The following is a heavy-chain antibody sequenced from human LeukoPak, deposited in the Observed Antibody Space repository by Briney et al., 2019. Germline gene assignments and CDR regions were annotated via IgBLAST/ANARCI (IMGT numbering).Heavy chain of an antibody. Sequence: SETLSLTCAVYGGSFSGYYWSWIRQPPGNGLEWLGEINHSGSTNYNPSLKSRVTISVDTSKNQFSLKLSSVTAADTAVYYCARGPYDSSGLDYWGQGTLVTVSS. J-gene: IGHJ4*02. CDR1: GGSFSGYY. V-gene: IGHV4-34*01. D-gene: IGHD3-22*01. CDR3: ARGPYDSSGLDY. CDR2: INHSGST.